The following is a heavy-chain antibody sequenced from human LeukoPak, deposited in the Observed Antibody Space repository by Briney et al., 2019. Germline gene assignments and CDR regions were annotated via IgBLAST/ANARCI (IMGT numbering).Heavy chain of an antibody. V-gene: IGHV4-4*07. Sequence: KSSETLSLTCTVSGGSISAYYWSWIRQPAGKGPEWIGRIYTGGTIYNPSLQSRVAISVDKSKNQISLRLNSVTAADTAVYYCARVGGADTAMVVLRYYFDYWGQGTLVTVSS. CDR2: IYTGGT. D-gene: IGHD5-18*01. J-gene: IGHJ4*02. CDR1: GGSISAYY. CDR3: ARVGGADTAMVVLRYYFDY.